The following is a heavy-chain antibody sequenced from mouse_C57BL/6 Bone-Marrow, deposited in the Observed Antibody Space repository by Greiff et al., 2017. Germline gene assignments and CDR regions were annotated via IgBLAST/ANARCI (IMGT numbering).Heavy chain of an antibody. CDR3: AKYGNCAY. CDR2: INPNNGGT. J-gene: IGHJ2*01. V-gene: IGHV1-26*01. CDR1: GYTFTDYY. Sequence: EVQLQQSGPELVKPGASVKISCKASGYTFTDYYMNWVKQSHGKSLEWIGDINPNNGGTSYNQKFKGKATLTVDKSSSTAYMELRSLTSEDSAVYYCAKYGNCAYGGQGTTLTVSS. D-gene: IGHD2-1*01.